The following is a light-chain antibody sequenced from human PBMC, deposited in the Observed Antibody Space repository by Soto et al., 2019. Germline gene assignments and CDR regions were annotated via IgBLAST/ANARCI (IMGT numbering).Light chain of an antibody. CDR1: QSISNIY. J-gene: IGKJ1*01. CDR2: GVS. V-gene: IGKV3-15*01. Sequence: DIVLTQSPAILSLSPGERATLSCRASQSISNIYFAWYQQKPGQAPRLLIYGVSNRATGVPARFSGSGSETEFTLTISSLQSEDFAVYYCQHYYYWPPWTFGQGTKVEIK. CDR3: QHYYYWPPWT.